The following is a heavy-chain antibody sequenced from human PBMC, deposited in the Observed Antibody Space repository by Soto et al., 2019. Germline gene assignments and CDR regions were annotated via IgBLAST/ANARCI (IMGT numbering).Heavy chain of an antibody. Sequence: ASVQVSCKASGYTFTSYGISWVRQAPGQGLEWMGWISAYNGNTNYAQKLQGRVTMTTDTSTSTAYMELRSLRSDDTAVYYCARANGEYCSSTSCPFDPWGQGTLVTVSS. D-gene: IGHD2-2*01. V-gene: IGHV1-18*01. CDR2: ISAYNGNT. CDR1: GYTFTSYG. CDR3: ARANGEYCSSTSCPFDP. J-gene: IGHJ5*02.